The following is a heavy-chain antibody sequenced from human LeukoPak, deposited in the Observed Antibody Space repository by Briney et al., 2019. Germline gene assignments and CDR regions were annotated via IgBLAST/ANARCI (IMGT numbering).Heavy chain of an antibody. CDR1: GFTFSSYE. Sequence: GGSLRLSCAASGFTFSSYEMNWVRQAPGKGLEWVSGIDGGGDSTYYADSVKGRFTISRDNSKNTLYLQMNSLRAEDTAVYYCAKRQSSSWWYYFDYWGQGTLVTVSS. V-gene: IGHV3-23*01. J-gene: IGHJ4*02. CDR2: IDGGGDST. CDR3: AKRQSSSWWYYFDY. D-gene: IGHD6-13*01.